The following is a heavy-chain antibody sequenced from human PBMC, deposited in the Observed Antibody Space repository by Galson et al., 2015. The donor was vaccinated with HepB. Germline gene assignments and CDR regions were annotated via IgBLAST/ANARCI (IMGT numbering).Heavy chain of an antibody. CDR3: ARARWVGV. D-gene: IGHD3-16*01. CDR2: ISYDGSNK. Sequence: SLRLSCAASGFTFSSYAMHWVRQAPGKGLEWVGVISYDGSNKYYADSVKGRVTISRDNSKNTLYLEMNSLRAEDTAVYYCARARWVGVWGQGTTVTVSS. V-gene: IGHV3-30*04. J-gene: IGHJ6*02. CDR1: GFTFSSYA.